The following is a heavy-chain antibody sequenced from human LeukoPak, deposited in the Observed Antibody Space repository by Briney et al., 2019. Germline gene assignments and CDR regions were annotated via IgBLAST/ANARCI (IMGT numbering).Heavy chain of an antibody. J-gene: IGHJ4*02. V-gene: IGHV4-39*01. Sequence: SETLSLTCTVSGGSISSSSYYWGWIRQPPGKGLEWIGSIYYSGSTYYNPSLKSRVTISVDTSKNQFSLKLSSVTAADTAVYYCARQKGQLVEFDYWGQGTLVTVSS. CDR3: ARQKGQLVEFDY. CDR2: IYYSGST. CDR1: GGSISSSSYY. D-gene: IGHD6-6*01.